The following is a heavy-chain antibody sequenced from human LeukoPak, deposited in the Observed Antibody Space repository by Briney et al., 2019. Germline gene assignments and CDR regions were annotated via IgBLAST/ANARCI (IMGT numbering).Heavy chain of an antibody. J-gene: IGHJ6*03. V-gene: IGHV1-2*02. CDR2: INPNSGGT. D-gene: IGHD6-13*01. CDR1: GYTFTGYY. Sequence: ASVKVSCKASGYTFTGYYMHWVRQAPGQGLEWMGWINPNSGGTNYAQKFQGRVTMTRDTSISTAYMELSRLRSDDTAVYYCARGSHSSWYGQVPDYYYYMDVWGKGTTVTVSS. CDR3: ARGSHSSWYGQVPDYYYYMDV.